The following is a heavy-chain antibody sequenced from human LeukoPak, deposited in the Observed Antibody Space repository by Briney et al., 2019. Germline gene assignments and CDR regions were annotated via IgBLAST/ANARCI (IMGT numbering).Heavy chain of an antibody. Sequence: ASVKVSCKASGYTFTGYYMHWVRQAPGQGLEWMGWINPNSGGTNYAQKFQGWVTMTRDTSISTAYMELSRLRSDNTAVYYCARDSVSHAFDIWGQGTMVTVSS. J-gene: IGHJ3*02. CDR1: GYTFTGYY. V-gene: IGHV1-2*04. CDR2: INPNSGGT. D-gene: IGHD1-14*01. CDR3: ARDSVSHAFDI.